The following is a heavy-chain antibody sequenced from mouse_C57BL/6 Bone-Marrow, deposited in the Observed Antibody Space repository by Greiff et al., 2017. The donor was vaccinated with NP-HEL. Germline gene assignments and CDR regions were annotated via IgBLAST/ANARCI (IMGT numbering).Heavy chain of an antibody. V-gene: IGHV4-1*01. CDR1: GIAFSRYW. J-gene: IGHJ2*01. CDR3: AKIGLRGYFDG. D-gene: IGHD2-4*01. CDR2: INPDSSTI. Sequence: EVHLVESGGGLVQPGGSLKLSCAASGIAFSRYWMSWVRRAPGKGLEWIGEINPDSSTINYAPSLKDKFILSRDNAKNTLYLQMSKVSSEDTSVYYWAKIGLRGYFDGWGQGTTLTVSS.